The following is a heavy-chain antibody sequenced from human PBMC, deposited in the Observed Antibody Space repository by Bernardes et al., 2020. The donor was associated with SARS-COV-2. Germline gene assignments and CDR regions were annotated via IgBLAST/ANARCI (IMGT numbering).Heavy chain of an antibody. Sequence: ASVKVSCKVSGYTLTELSMHWVRQAPGKGLEWMGGFDPEDGETIYAQKFQGRVTMTEDTSTDTAYMELSSLRSEDTAVYYCATDLITIFGVVRDYWGQGTLVTVSS. CDR1: GYTLTELS. CDR2: FDPEDGET. D-gene: IGHD3-3*01. J-gene: IGHJ4*02. V-gene: IGHV1-24*01. CDR3: ATDLITIFGVVRDY.